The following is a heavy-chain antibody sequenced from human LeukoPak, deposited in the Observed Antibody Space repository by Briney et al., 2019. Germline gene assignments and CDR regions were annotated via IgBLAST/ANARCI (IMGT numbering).Heavy chain of an antibody. J-gene: IGHJ4*02. CDR1: GGSISSGDYY. D-gene: IGHD3-22*01. CDR3: ASHLYYYDSSGYYYFDY. Sequence: SETLSLTCTVSGGSISSGDYYWSWIRQPPGKGLEWIGSIYYSGSTYYNPSLKSRVTISVDTSKNQFSLKLSSVTAADTAVYYCASHLYYYDSSGYYYFDYWGQGTLVTVSS. CDR2: IYYSGST. V-gene: IGHV4-39*01.